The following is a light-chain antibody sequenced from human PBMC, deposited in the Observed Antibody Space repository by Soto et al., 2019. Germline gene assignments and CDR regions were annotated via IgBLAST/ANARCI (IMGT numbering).Light chain of an antibody. Sequence: QSVLTQPPSASGTPGQRVTISCSGSSSNIGSNYVYWYQQLPGTAPKLLIYRNNQRPSGVPDRFSGSKSGTSASLAISGLPSEDEDDYYCAAWDDSLSGWVFGGGTKLTVL. CDR2: RNN. CDR3: AAWDDSLSGWV. V-gene: IGLV1-47*01. J-gene: IGLJ3*02. CDR1: SSNIGSNY.